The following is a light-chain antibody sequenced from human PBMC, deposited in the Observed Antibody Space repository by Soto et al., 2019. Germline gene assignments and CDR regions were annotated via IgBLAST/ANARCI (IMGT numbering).Light chain of an antibody. Sequence: EIVLTQSPVTLSLSPGERATLSCRASQSVSNYLAWYQQKPGKAPRLLIYDASNRATGIPARFSGSGSGTDFTLTISSLEPEDFAVYYCQQRSNWPAVSFGGGTKVEIK. CDR1: QSVSNY. CDR3: QQRSNWPAVS. V-gene: IGKV3-11*01. CDR2: DAS. J-gene: IGKJ4*01.